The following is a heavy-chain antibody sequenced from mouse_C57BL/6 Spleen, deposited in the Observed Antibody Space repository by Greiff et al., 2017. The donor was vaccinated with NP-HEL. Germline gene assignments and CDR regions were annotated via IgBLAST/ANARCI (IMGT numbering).Heavy chain of an antibody. V-gene: IGHV1-61*01. CDR2: IYPSDSET. D-gene: IGHD2-1*01. Sequence: QVQLQQPGAELVRPGSSVKLSCKASGYTFTSYWMDWVKQRPGQGLEWIGNIYPSDSETHYNQKFKDKATLTVDKSSSTAYMQLSSLTSEDSAVYYCARGGYHGNYGYFDVWGTGTTVTVSS. CDR1: GYTFTSYW. CDR3: ARGGYHGNYGYFDV. J-gene: IGHJ1*03.